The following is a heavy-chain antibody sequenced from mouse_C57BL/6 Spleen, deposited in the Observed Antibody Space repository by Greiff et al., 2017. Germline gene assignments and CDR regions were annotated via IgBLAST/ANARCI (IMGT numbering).Heavy chain of an antibody. CDR1: GFTFSSYA. CDR2: ISDGGSYT. D-gene: IGHD2-2*01. Sequence: EVKLQESGGGLVKPGGSLKLSCAASGFTFSSYAMSWVRQTPEKRLEWVATISDGGSYTYYPDNVKGRFTISRDNAKNNLYLQMSHLKSEDTAMYYCAISTMVTRYAMEYWGQGTSVTVSS. CDR3: AISTMVTRYAMEY. V-gene: IGHV5-4*03. J-gene: IGHJ4*01.